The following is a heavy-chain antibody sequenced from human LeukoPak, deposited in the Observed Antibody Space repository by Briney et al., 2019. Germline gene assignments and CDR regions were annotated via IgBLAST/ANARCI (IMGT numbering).Heavy chain of an antibody. J-gene: IGHJ3*02. CDR2: ISAYNGNT. Sequence: ASVKVSCKASGCTFTSYGISWVRQAPGQGLEWMGWISAYNGNTNYAQKLQGRVTMTTDTSTSTAYMELRSLRSDDTAVYYCARPSRIADAFDIWGQGTMVTVSS. V-gene: IGHV1-18*01. CDR1: GCTFTSYG. D-gene: IGHD2/OR15-2a*01. CDR3: ARPSRIADAFDI.